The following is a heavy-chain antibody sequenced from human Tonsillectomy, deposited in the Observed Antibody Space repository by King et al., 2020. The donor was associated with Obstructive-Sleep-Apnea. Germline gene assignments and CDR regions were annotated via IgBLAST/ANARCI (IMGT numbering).Heavy chain of an antibody. Sequence: VQLVESGGGVVQPGRSLRLSCAASGFTFSSYAMHWVRQAPGKGLEWVAVISYDGSNKYYADSVKGRFTISRDNSKNTLYLQMNSLRAEDTAVYYCARPYNWNDQAPFDYRGQGTLVTVSS. J-gene: IGHJ4*02. CDR3: ARPYNWNDQAPFDY. CDR1: GFTFSSYA. CDR2: ISYDGSNK. V-gene: IGHV3-30*04. D-gene: IGHD1-20*01.